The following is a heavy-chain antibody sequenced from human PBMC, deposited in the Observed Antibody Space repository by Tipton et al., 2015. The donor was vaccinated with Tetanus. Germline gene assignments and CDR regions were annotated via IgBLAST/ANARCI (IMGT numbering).Heavy chain of an antibody. D-gene: IGHD3-10*01. Sequence: LRLSCTVSGGSVSSGSYYWSWIRQPPGKGLEWIGYIYYSGSTNCNPSLKSRVTISVDTSKNQFSLKLSSVTAADTAVYYCARGGFGEFPDYWGQGTLVTVSS. CDR3: ARGGFGEFPDY. CDR1: GGSVSSGSYY. J-gene: IGHJ4*02. CDR2: IYYSGST. V-gene: IGHV4-61*01.